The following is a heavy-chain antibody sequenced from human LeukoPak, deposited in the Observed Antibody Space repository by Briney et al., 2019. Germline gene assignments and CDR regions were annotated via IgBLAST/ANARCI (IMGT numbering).Heavy chain of an antibody. Sequence: SGGSLRLSCAASGXTFSSYVMHWVRQAPGKGQEWVTIIWFDGNNKYYADSVKGRFTISRDNSKNTLYLQMNSLRAEDTAVYYCASARPTSSWTAFDIWGQGTMVTVSS. CDR1: GXTFSSYV. D-gene: IGHD6-13*01. CDR3: ASARPTSSWTAFDI. V-gene: IGHV3-33*01. CDR2: IWFDGNNK. J-gene: IGHJ3*02.